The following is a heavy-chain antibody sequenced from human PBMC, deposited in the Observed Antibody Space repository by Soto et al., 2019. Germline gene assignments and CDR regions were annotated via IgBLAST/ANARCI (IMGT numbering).Heavy chain of an antibody. CDR3: ASMVRGGRGDWFDP. J-gene: IGHJ5*02. V-gene: IGHV4-30-4*01. CDR2: IYYSGST. D-gene: IGHD3-10*01. CDR1: GGSISSGDYY. Sequence: KPSETLSLTCTVSGGSISSGDYYWSWIRQPPGKGLEWIGYIYYSGSTYYNPSLKSRVTISVDASKNQFSLKLSSVTAADTAVYYCASMVRGGRGDWFDPWGQGTLVTVSS.